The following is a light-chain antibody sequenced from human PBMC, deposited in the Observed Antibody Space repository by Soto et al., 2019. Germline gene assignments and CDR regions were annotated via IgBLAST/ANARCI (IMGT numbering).Light chain of an antibody. Sequence: EIVLTQSPGTLSLSPGEGATLSCRASQSVSNNFVAWYQQRPGKAPRLLIYGSSSRASGIPDRFSGSGSGIDFALTISRLDPEDLAVYYCQQYCCYLLCFGGGTKEESK. V-gene: IGKV3-20*01. CDR2: GSS. CDR3: QQYCCYLLC. CDR1: QSVSNNF. J-gene: IGKJ4*01.